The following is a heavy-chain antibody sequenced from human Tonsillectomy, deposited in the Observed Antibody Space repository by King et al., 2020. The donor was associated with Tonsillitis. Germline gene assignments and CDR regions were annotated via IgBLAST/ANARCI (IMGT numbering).Heavy chain of an antibody. CDR3: ARGRSHGTDGGYYFDY. J-gene: IGHJ4*02. CDR2: ISRSSNDI. V-gene: IGHV3-48*01. Sequence: EVQLVESGGGLVQPGGSLRLSCAASGFTLNSYSMNWVRQAPGKGLEWLAYISRSSNDIYYADSVKSRFTISRDNAKNSLYLQMNSLRAEDTGVYYCARGRSHGTDGGYYFDYWGQGTLVTVSS. D-gene: IGHD1-1*01. CDR1: GFTLNSYS.